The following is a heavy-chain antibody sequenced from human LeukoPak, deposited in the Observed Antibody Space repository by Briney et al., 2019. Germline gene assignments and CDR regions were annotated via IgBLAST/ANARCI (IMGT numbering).Heavy chain of an antibody. Sequence: GGSLRLSCAASGFTFSSYAMHWVRQAPGKGLEGVAVISYDGSNKYYEDSVKGRFTISRDNSKNTLYLQMNSLRAEDTAVYYCARDGFDYWGQGTLVTVSS. CDR3: ARDGFDY. CDR1: GFTFSSYA. J-gene: IGHJ4*02. V-gene: IGHV3-30*04. CDR2: ISYDGSNK.